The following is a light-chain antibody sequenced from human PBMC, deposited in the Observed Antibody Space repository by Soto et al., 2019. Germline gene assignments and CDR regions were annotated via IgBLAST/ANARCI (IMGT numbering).Light chain of an antibody. CDR3: QTWGNGFVL. Sequence: QLVLTQSPPASASLGASVKLTCTLSSGHSSYAIAWHQQQPEKGPRFLMKLNSDGSHNKGDGIPGRFSGSSSGADRYLTIARLQSDDEADYCCQTWGNGFVLFGGGTKLTVL. J-gene: IGLJ2*01. CDR1: SGHSSYA. CDR2: LNSDGSH. V-gene: IGLV4-69*01.